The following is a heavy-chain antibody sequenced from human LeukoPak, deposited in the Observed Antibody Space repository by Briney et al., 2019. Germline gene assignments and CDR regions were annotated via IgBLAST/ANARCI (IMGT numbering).Heavy chain of an antibody. CDR1: GGTFSSYA. Sequence: SVKVSCKASGGTFSSYAISWVRQAPGQGLEWMGGIIPIFGTANYAQKFQGRVTITADESTSTAYMELSSLRSEDTAVYYCARETYSSSSSFDYWGQGTLVTVSS. J-gene: IGHJ4*02. CDR2: IIPIFGTA. V-gene: IGHV1-69*13. CDR3: ARETYSSSSSFDY. D-gene: IGHD6-6*01.